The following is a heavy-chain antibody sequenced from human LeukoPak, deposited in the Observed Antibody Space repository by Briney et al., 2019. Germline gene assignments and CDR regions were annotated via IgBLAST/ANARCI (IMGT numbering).Heavy chain of an antibody. D-gene: IGHD1-26*01. Sequence: SGGSLRLSCAASGFTFSSYEMNWVRQAPGKGLEGVSYISSSGSTIYYADSVKGRFTISRDNAKNSLYLQMNSLRAEDTAMYYCARVLSGKYSYDYWGQGALVTVSS. CDR1: GFTFSSYE. CDR3: ARVLSGKYSYDY. V-gene: IGHV3-48*03. J-gene: IGHJ4*02. CDR2: ISSSGSTI.